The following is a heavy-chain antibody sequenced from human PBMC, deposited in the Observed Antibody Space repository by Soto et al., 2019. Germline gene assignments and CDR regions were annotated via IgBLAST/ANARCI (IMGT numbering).Heavy chain of an antibody. CDR3: ARDLYSSTPYDGMDV. Sequence: ASVKVSCKASGGTFSSYAISWVRQAPGQGLEWMGGIIPIFGTANYAQKFQGRVTITADESTSTAYMELSSLRSEDTAVYYCARDLYSSTPYDGMDVWGQGTTVTVSS. CDR1: GGTFSSYA. J-gene: IGHJ6*02. V-gene: IGHV1-69*13. CDR2: IIPIFGTA. D-gene: IGHD6-13*01.